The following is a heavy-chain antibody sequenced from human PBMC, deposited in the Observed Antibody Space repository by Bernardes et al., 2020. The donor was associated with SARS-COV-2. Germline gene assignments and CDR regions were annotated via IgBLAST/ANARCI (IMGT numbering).Heavy chain of an antibody. CDR1: EFTSSRYC. V-gene: IGHV3-7*03. D-gene: IGHD3-3*01. Sequence: GGSLRLSCVASEFTSSRYCMSWVRQAPGKGLEWVANIKQDGSEEYYVDSVKGRFTISRDNAKNSLFVQMNSLRAEDTAVYYCARSNYDSWSGYVAFDYWGQGTLVTVSS. J-gene: IGHJ4*02. CDR2: IKQDGSEE. CDR3: ARSNYDSWSGYVAFDY.